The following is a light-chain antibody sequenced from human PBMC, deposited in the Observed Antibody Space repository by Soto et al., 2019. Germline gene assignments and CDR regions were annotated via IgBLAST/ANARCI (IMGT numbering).Light chain of an antibody. CDR2: EVN. V-gene: IGLV2-23*02. Sequence: QSALTQPASVSGSPGQSITISCTGTSSDVGSYNLVSWYQHHPGKAPKLMICEVNKRPSGVSNRFSGSKSGNTASLTISGLQAEDEADYYCCSYAGSSTWVFGGGTKLTVL. CDR3: CSYAGSSTWV. J-gene: IGLJ3*02. CDR1: SSDVGSYNL.